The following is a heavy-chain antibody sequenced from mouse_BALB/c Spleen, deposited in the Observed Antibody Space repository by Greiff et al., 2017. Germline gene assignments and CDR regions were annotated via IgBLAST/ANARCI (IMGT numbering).Heavy chain of an antibody. Sequence: EVMLVESGGGLVKPGGSLKLSCAASGFTFSSYAMSWVRQTPEKRLEWVATISSGGSYTYYPDSVKGRFTISRDNAKNTLYLQMSSLRSEDTAMYYCARQHYGSSEAMDDWGQGTAVTVSS. CDR3: ARQHYGSSEAMDD. CDR1: GFTFSSYA. CDR2: ISSGGSYT. V-gene: IGHV5-9-3*01. J-gene: IGHJ4*01. D-gene: IGHD1-1*01.